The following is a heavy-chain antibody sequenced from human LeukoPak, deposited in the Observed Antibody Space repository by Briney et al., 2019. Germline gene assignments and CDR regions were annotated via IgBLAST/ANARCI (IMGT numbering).Heavy chain of an antibody. J-gene: IGHJ4*02. D-gene: IGHD1-26*01. CDR3: ARGGIPVSVAGGADFDY. CDR1: GYTFISYG. CDR2: ISGNSGTA. V-gene: IGHV1-18*01. Sequence: ALVKVSCKASGYTFISYGISWVRQAPGQGLEWMGWISGNSGTAKYAQQLQDRVTMTTDTATSTAYMELRTLTSDDTAVYYCARGGIPVSVAGGADFDYWGQGTLVTVSS.